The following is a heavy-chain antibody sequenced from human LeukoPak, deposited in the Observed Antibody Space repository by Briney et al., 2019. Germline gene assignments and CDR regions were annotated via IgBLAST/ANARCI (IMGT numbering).Heavy chain of an antibody. D-gene: IGHD3-22*01. J-gene: IGHJ4*02. V-gene: IGHV3-23*01. CDR3: ARDVRVDYDSSGYLDY. CDR1: GFTFRRYA. Sequence: GGSLRLSCAGSGFTFRRYAMRWVGQAPGKGLEWVSDISGSVGSTYYADSLKCRFTISRDNSKNTLYLQMNSLRAEDSAVYYCARDVRVDYDSSGYLDYWGQGTLVTVSS. CDR2: ISGSVGST.